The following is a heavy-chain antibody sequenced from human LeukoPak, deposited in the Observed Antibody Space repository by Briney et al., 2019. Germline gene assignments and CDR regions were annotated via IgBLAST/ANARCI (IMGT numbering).Heavy chain of an antibody. CDR3: AKDARPEVVPAAILDY. Sequence: PGGSLRLSCAASGFTFSDYYMSWIRQAPGKGLEWVSYISSSGSTIYYADSVKGRFTISRDNSKNTLYLQMNSLRAEDTAVYYCAKDARPEVVPAAILDYWGQGTLVTVSS. V-gene: IGHV3-11*04. CDR2: ISSSGSTI. CDR1: GFTFSDYY. D-gene: IGHD2-2*02. J-gene: IGHJ4*02.